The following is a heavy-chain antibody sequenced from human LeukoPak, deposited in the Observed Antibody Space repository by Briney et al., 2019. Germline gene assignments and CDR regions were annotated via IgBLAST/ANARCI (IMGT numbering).Heavy chain of an antibody. CDR1: GGTFSSYA. Sequence: GASVKVSCKASGGTFSSYAISWVRQAPGQVLEWMGRIIPILGIANYAQKFQGRVTITADKSTSTAYMELSSLRSEDTAVYYCARYYYDSSGYYYYFDYWGQGTLVTVSS. V-gene: IGHV1-69*04. J-gene: IGHJ4*02. CDR2: IIPILGIA. CDR3: ARYYYDSSGYYYYFDY. D-gene: IGHD3-22*01.